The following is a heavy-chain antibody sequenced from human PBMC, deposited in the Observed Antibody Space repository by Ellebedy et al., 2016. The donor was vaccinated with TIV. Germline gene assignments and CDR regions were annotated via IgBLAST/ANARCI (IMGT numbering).Heavy chain of an antibody. J-gene: IGHJ3*02. D-gene: IGHD3-3*01. V-gene: IGHV4-59*01. CDR3: ASRAIFGMGIDAFDI. Sequence: SETLSLXXTVSGDSISHYYWSWIRQSPGKGLEWIGYNHYSGSTNYNPSLKSRVTISVDTSKNQFSLKLSSVTAADTAVYYCASRAIFGMGIDAFDIWGQGTMVTVSS. CDR2: NHYSGST. CDR1: GDSISHYY.